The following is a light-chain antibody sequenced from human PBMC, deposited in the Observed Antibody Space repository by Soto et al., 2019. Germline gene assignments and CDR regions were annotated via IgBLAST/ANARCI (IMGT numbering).Light chain of an antibody. CDR1: QHIXTN. Sequence: MTQCPAALSLSPGERATLSCRASQHIXTNFGCYQQSPGRAPRAFIXPKSTRATGIPERFIGSGSGKEFTLTISSLHSEDFALYYCQQYNKLPPTTFGQGTRLEIK. CDR2: PKS. J-gene: IGKJ5*01. CDR3: QQYNKLPPTT. V-gene: IGKV3-15*01.